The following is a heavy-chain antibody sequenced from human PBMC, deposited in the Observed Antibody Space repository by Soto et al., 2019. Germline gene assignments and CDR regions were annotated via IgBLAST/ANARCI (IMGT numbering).Heavy chain of an antibody. CDR3: ATGAQRITMIVVALLDAFDI. V-gene: IGHV1-24*01. CDR1: GYTLTELS. CDR2: FDPEDGET. J-gene: IGHJ3*02. Sequence: ASVKVSCKVSGYTLTELSMHWVRQAPGKGLEWMGGFDPEDGETIYAQKFQGRVTMTEDTSTDTAYMELSSLRSEDTAVYYCATGAQRITMIVVALLDAFDIWGQGTMVTVSS. D-gene: IGHD3-22*01.